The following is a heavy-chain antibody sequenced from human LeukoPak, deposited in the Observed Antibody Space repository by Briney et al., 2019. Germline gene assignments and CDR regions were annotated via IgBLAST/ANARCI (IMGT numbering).Heavy chain of an antibody. CDR1: GFTFSSYA. CDR2: ISGSGGST. CDR3: AKSYDSSGYPDY. J-gene: IGHJ4*02. V-gene: IGHV3-23*01. Sequence: GGSLRLSCAASGFTFSSYAMSWVRQARGKGLEWVSDISGSGGSTYYADSVKGRFTISRDNSKNTLYLQMNSLRAEDTAVYYCAKSYDSSGYPDYWGQGTLVTVSS. D-gene: IGHD3-22*01.